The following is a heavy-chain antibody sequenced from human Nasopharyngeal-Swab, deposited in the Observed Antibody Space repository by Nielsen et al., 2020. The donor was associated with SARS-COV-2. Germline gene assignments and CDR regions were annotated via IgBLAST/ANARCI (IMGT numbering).Heavy chain of an antibody. J-gene: IGHJ6*03. CDR3: ARGPDSSGYNYYYYYMDV. D-gene: IGHD3-22*01. CDR2: INPNSGGT. CDR1: GYTFTGYY. V-gene: IGHV1-2*06. Sequence: ASVKVSCKASGYTFTGYYMHWVRQAPGQGLEWMGRINPNSGGTNYAQKFQGRVTMTRDTSISTAYMELSRLRSDDTAVYYCARGPDSSGYNYYYYYMDVWGIGTTVTVSS.